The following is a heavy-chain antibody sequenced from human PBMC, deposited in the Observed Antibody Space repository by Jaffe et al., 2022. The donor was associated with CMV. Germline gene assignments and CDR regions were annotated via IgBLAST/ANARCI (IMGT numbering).Heavy chain of an antibody. CDR3: ATDRWELSGVYGMDV. CDR2: IESETDGGTT. D-gene: IGHD3-16*02. V-gene: IGHV3-15*04. Sequence: EVQLVESGGGLVKPGGSLRLSCAASGFTFKNAWMNWVRQAPGKGLEWVGRIESETDGGTTDYAAPVKGRFTISRDDSKNTLYLQMNSLKTEDTAVYYCATDRWELSGVYGMDVWGLGTTVIVSS. J-gene: IGHJ6*02. CDR1: GFTFKNAW.